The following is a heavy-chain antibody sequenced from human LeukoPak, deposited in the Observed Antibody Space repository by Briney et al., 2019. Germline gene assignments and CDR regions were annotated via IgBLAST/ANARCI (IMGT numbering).Heavy chain of an antibody. V-gene: IGHV3-23*01. Sequence: GGSLRLSCAASGFTFSSYAMNWVRQAPGKGLEWVSGISGSGDNTDYADSVKGRFTISRDNSKNTLYLQMNSLRAEDTAVYYCAREWAYCSGGSCYDYWGQGTLVTVSS. CDR1: GFTFSSYA. J-gene: IGHJ4*02. D-gene: IGHD2-15*01. CDR3: AREWAYCSGGSCYDY. CDR2: ISGSGDNT.